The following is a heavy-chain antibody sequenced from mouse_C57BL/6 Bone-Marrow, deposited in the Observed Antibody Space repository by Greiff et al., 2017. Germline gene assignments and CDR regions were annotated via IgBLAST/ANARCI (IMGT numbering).Heavy chain of an antibody. CDR3: AITTVVATDAMDY. J-gene: IGHJ4*01. CDR1: GFTFSDYG. Sequence: EVQVVESGGGLVKPGGSLKLSCAASGFTFSDYGMHWVRQAPEKGLEWVAYISSGSSTIYYADTVKGRFTISRDNAKNTLFLQITSLRSEDTAMYYCAITTVVATDAMDYWGQGTSVTVSS. D-gene: IGHD1-1*01. CDR2: ISSGSSTI. V-gene: IGHV5-17*01.